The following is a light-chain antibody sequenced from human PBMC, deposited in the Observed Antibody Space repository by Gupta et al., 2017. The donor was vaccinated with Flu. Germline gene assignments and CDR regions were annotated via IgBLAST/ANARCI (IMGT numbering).Light chain of an antibody. CDR1: QSISSW. CDR2: KAS. CDR3: QQCNTYPVT. J-gene: IGKJ5*01. V-gene: IGKV1-5*03. Sequence: IQMTQSPSTLSASVGDRVTITCRASQSISSWLAWYQQKPGKAPNLLIYKASNLESGVPSRFSGSGSGTEFTLTISSLQPDDFATYYCQQCNTYPVTFGQGTRLEVK.